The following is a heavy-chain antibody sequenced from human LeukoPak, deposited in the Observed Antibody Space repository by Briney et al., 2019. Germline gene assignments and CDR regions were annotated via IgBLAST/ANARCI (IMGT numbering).Heavy chain of an antibody. CDR1: GFTFSSYG. D-gene: IGHD5-24*01. Sequence: GRSLRLSCAASGFTFSSYGMHWVRQAPGKGLEWVAVIRYDGSNKYYADSVKGRFTISRDNSKSTLYLQMNSLRAEDTAVYYCAKDQGEMATVYDYWGQGTLVTVSS. J-gene: IGHJ4*02. CDR3: AKDQGEMATVYDY. V-gene: IGHV3-33*06. CDR2: IRYDGSNK.